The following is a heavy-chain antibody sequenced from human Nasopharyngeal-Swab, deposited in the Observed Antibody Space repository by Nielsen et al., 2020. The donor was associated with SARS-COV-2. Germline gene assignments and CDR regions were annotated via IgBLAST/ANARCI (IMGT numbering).Heavy chain of an antibody. D-gene: IGHD4-23*01. CDR1: KFSFSSHA. V-gene: IGHV3-30*04. CDR2: IAYDGSNK. CDR3: VRGYGGNSEVDAFDI. J-gene: IGHJ3*02. Sequence: GGSLRLSCAASKFSFSSHAMNWVRQAPGKGLEWVSVIAYDGSNKYYVDSVRGRFTISRDISKNTLYLQMNSLSAEDTAVYYCVRGYGGNSEVDAFDIWGQGTMVTVSS.